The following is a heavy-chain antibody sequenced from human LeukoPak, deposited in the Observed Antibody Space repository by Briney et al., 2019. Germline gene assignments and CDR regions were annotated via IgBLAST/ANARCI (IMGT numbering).Heavy chain of an antibody. CDR2: ISYDGSNK. J-gene: IGHJ4*02. CDR3: ARDLIASSGWYFILGY. V-gene: IGHV3-30*04. D-gene: IGHD6-19*01. CDR1: GLTFSSYA. Sequence: GRSLRLSCAASGLTFSSYAMHWVRQAPGKGLEWVAVISYDGSNKYYADSVKGRFTISRDNSKNTLYLQMNSLRAEDTAVYYCARDLIASSGWYFILGYWGQGTLVTVSS.